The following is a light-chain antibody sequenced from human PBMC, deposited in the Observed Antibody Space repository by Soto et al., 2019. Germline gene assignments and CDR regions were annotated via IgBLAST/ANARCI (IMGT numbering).Light chain of an antibody. J-gene: IGKJ1*01. Sequence: DIQMTQSPSSLSASVGDRVIITCRASRTIAGYVNWYQQRPGEAPNLLIYAASSLQSGVPSRFRGSGSGTDFTLTINSLQPEDFATYYCQQTYSTPGTFGRGTRVEIK. CDR2: AAS. CDR3: QQTYSTPGT. CDR1: RTIAGY. V-gene: IGKV1-39*01.